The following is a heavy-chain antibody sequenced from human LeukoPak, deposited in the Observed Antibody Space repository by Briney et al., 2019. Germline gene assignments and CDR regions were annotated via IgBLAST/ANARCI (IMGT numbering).Heavy chain of an antibody. CDR3: ARGRFCSADICSGGDAFDI. Sequence: PSGTLSLTCTVSGGSINNYYWSWIRQPAGKGLEWIGRSYTRGSTNYNPSLKSRVTMSVDTSKNHFSLKLSSVTAADTAVYYCARGRFCSADICSGGDAFDIWGQGTMVSVSS. CDR2: SYTRGST. V-gene: IGHV4-4*07. D-gene: IGHD3-3*01. J-gene: IGHJ3*02. CDR1: GGSINNYY.